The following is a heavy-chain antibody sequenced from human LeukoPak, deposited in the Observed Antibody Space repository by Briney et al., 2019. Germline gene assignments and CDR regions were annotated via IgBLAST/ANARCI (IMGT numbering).Heavy chain of an antibody. D-gene: IGHD2-15*01. CDR3: ARDLSFRYMDV. CDR2: IWYDGSNK. Sequence: GRSLRLSCAASGFAFSSYGMHWVRQAPGKGLEWVAVIWYDGSNKYYADSVKGRFTISRDNSKNTLHLQMNSLRAEDTAVYYCARDLSFRYMDVWGKGTTVTVSS. V-gene: IGHV3-33*01. CDR1: GFAFSSYG. J-gene: IGHJ6*03.